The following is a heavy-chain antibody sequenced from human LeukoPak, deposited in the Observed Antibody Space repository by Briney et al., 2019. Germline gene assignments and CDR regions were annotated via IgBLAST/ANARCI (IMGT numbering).Heavy chain of an antibody. V-gene: IGHV3-30*18. CDR2: ISYDGSNK. Sequence: GGSLRLSCAASGFTFSSYGMHWVRQAPGKGLEWVAVISYDGSNKYYADSVKGRFTISRDNSKNTLYLQMNSLRAEDTAVYYCAKLIGLVSDYWGQGTLVTVSS. D-gene: IGHD3/OR15-3a*01. J-gene: IGHJ4*02. CDR1: GFTFSSYG. CDR3: AKLIGLVSDY.